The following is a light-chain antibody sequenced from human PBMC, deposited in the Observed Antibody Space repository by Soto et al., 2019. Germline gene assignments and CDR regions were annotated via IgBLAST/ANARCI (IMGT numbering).Light chain of an antibody. CDR1: QSISSY. CDR2: AAS. J-gene: IGKJ4*01. Sequence: DIQMTQSPCSLSASVGDRVTITCRASQSISSYLNWYQQKPGKAPKLLIYAASSLQSGVPSRFSGSGSGTDFTLTISSLQPEDFATYYCQQSYRTPLTFGGGTKVEF. V-gene: IGKV1-39*01. CDR3: QQSYRTPLT.